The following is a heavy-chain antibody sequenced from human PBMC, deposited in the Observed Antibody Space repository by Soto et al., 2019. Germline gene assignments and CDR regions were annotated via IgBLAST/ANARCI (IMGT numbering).Heavy chain of an antibody. J-gene: IGHJ1*01. Sequence: QVQLVESGGGVVQPGRSLRLSCAASGFTFSSYGMHWVRQAPGKGLEWVAVISYDGSDKYYADSVKGRFTISRDSSHDTLYVQMAGLRAEVAAVEFWAEGVVVATSHFQHWGQGGLVAVCS. CDR1: GFTFSSYG. D-gene: IGHD2-15*01. CDR3: AEGVVVATSHFQH. CDR2: ISYDGSDK. V-gene: IGHV3-30*18.